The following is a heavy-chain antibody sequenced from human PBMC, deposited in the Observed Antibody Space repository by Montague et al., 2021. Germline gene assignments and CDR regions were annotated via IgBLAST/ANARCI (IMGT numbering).Heavy chain of an antibody. CDR3: ARRLGIRAPFDY. Sequence: SETLSLTCTVTGGSISEFYWSWIRQSPEKGLEWIGYIYDSGTTNYNPSLKSRVTISADTSMNQFSLNLRSVTAADTAVYSCARRLGIRAPFDYWGQGTLVTVSS. J-gene: IGHJ4*02. V-gene: IGHV4-59*08. D-gene: IGHD7-27*01. CDR2: IYDSGTT. CDR1: GGSISEFY.